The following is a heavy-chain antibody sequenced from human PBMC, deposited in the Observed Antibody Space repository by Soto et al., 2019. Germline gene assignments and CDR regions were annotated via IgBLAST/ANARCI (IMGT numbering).Heavy chain of an antibody. CDR1: GGSISSGAYY. CDR2: ISYSGST. D-gene: IGHD3-16*01. Sequence: PSETLSLTCTVSGGSISSGAYYWSWIRQHPGKGLEWIGCISYSGSTYYNPSLKSRVTISVDTSKKQFSLKLSSVTAADTAVYYCARGWDDYGDYFQHWGQGTLVTVSS. J-gene: IGHJ1*01. CDR3: ARGWDDYGDYFQH. V-gene: IGHV4-31*03.